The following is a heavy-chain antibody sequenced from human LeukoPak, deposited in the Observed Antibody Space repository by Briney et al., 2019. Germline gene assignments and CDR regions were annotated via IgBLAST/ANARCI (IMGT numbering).Heavy chain of an antibody. Sequence: SETLSLTCAVYGGSFSGYYWSWIRQPPGKGLEWIGEINHSGSSNYNPSLKSRVTISVDTSKKQFSLKLSSVTAADTTVYYCARPRNRSSTSCRSRCWFDPWGQGTLVTVSS. CDR3: ARPRNRSSTSCRSRCWFDP. J-gene: IGHJ5*02. D-gene: IGHD2-2*01. CDR1: GGSFSGYY. V-gene: IGHV4-34*01. CDR2: INHSGSS.